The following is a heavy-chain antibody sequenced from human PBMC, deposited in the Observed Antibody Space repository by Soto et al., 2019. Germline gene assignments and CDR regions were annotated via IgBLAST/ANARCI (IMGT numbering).Heavy chain of an antibody. D-gene: IGHD3-22*01. CDR3: ARDALSRDSI. CDR1: GGSISSGGYY. CDR2: ISYSGST. J-gene: IGHJ4*02. Sequence: QVQLQESGPGLVKPSQTLSLTCTVSGGSISSGGYYWSWIRQHPGKGLEWIGYISYSGSTYYNPSLESRVXIXXDTSKNQFSLKLSSVTAADTAVYYCARDALSRDSIWDQGTLVTVSS. V-gene: IGHV4-31*03.